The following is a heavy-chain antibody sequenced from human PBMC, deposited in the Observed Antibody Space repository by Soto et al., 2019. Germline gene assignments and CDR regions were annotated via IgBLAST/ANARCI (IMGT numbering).Heavy chain of an antibody. CDR3: ARDSIAAVNWYFDL. V-gene: IGHV3-7*01. J-gene: IGHJ2*01. Sequence: EVQLVESGGGLVQPGGSLRLSCAASGFTFSSYWMSWVRQAPGKGLEWVANIKQDGSEKYYVDSVKGRFTISRDNAKNSLYLQMNSLRAEDTAVYYCARDSIAAVNWYFDLWGRGTLVTVSS. D-gene: IGHD6-13*01. CDR2: IKQDGSEK. CDR1: GFTFSSYW.